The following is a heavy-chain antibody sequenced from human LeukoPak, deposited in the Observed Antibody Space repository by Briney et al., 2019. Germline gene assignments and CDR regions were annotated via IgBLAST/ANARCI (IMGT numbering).Heavy chain of an antibody. D-gene: IGHD3-10*01. Sequence: SQTLSLTCTVSGGSISSGSYYWSWIRQPAGKGLEWIGRINTSGSTNYNPSLKSRVTISVDTSKNQFSLKLSSVTAADTAVYYCARDGYYYGSGSYGSFDYWGQGTLVTVSS. V-gene: IGHV4-61*02. CDR1: GGSISSGSYY. CDR3: ARDGYYYGSGSYGSFDY. J-gene: IGHJ4*02. CDR2: INTSGST.